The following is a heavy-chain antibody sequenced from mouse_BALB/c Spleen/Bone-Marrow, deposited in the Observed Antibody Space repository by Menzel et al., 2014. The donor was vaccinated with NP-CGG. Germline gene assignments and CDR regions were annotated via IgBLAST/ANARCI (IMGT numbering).Heavy chain of an antibody. J-gene: IGHJ2*01. CDR1: GYSITSDYA. Sequence: VQLKDSGPGLVKPSQSLSLTCTVTGYSITSDYAWNWIRQFPGNKLEWMGYINYSGSTSYNPSLKSRISITRDTSKSQFFLQLNSVTTEDTATYYCTRLYYYGSSYFDYWGQGTTLTVSS. V-gene: IGHV3-2*02. CDR3: TRLYYYGSSYFDY. CDR2: INYSGST. D-gene: IGHD1-1*01.